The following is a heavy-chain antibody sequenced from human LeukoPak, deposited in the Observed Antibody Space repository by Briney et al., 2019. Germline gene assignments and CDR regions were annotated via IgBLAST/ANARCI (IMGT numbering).Heavy chain of an antibody. D-gene: IGHD2-8*01. J-gene: IGHJ4*02. V-gene: IGHV4-31*03. CDR3: AREGVTGFDY. CDR1: GGSISSGGYY. Sequence: ASETLSLTCTVSGGSISSGGYYWSWIRQHPGKGLEWIGYIYYSGSTYYNPSLKSRVTISVDTSKNQFSLKLSSVTAADTAVYYCAREGVTGFDYWGQGTLVTVSS. CDR2: IYYSGST.